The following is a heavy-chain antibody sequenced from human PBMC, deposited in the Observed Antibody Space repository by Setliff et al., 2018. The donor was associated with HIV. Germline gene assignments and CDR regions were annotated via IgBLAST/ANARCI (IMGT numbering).Heavy chain of an antibody. Sequence: GGSLRLSCVTSGFTFSDSAMHWVRQASGKGLEWVGRIGDKSYSYATAYAESGKGRFTISRDESRKTAYLQMSSLTSEDTAVYYCTRPQFFYDHNGRDNWGQGTLVTVSS. J-gene: IGHJ4*02. D-gene: IGHD2-8*01. V-gene: IGHV3-73*01. CDR2: IGDKSYSYAT. CDR3: TRPQFFYDHNGRDN. CDR1: GFTFSDSA.